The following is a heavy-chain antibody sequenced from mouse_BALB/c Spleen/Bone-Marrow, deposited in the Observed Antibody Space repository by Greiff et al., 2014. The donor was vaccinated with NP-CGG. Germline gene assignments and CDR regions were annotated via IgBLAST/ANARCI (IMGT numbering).Heavy chain of an antibody. D-gene: IGHD2-4*01. CDR1: GYTFTSYW. Sequence: QVTLKESGAELARPGASVKLSCKASGYTFTSYWMQWVKQRPGQGLEWIGAIYPGDGDTRYTQKFKGKATLTADKSSSTAYMQLSSLASEDSAVYYCARERGNDYDGFAYWGQGTLVTVSA. CDR2: IYPGDGDT. J-gene: IGHJ3*01. V-gene: IGHV1-87*01. CDR3: ARERGNDYDGFAY.